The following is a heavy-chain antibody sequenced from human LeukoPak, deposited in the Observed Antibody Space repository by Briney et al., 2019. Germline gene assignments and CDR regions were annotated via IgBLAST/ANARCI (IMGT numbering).Heavy chain of an antibody. Sequence: GGSLRLSCAASGFTFSSYAMHWVRQAPGKGLEWVAVISYDGSNKYYTDSVKGRFTNSRDNSKNTLYLQMNSLRAEDTAVYYCARLRFLEWLLFDYWGQGTLVTVSS. D-gene: IGHD3-3*01. J-gene: IGHJ4*02. CDR2: ISYDGSNK. CDR1: GFTFSSYA. V-gene: IGHV3-30-3*01. CDR3: ARLRFLEWLLFDY.